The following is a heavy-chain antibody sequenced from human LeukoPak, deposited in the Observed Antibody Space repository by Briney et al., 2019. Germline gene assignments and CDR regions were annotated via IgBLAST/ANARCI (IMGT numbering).Heavy chain of an antibody. CDR1: GFTFSNAY. CDR3: TTYASSWAWFDP. CDR2: TKTETDGGTT. V-gene: IGHV3-15*01. Sequence: PGGSLRLSCAASGFTFSNAYMSWVRQAPGKGLEGVGRTKTETDGGTTDFAAPVKGRFTISRDDSKNTLYLQMNSLKTEDTAVYYCTTYASSWAWFDPWGQGTLVTVSS. J-gene: IGHJ5*02. D-gene: IGHD6-13*01.